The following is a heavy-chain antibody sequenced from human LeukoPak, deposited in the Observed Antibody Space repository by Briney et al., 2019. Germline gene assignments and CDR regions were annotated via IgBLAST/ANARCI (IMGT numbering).Heavy chain of an antibody. CDR1: GGSISSYY. Sequence: SETLSLTCTVSGGSISSYYWSWIRQPPGKGLEWIGYIYYSGSTNYNPSLKSRVTISVDTSKNQFSLKLSSVTAADTAVYYCARSRGFGRFGESVNYHWFDPWGQGTLVTVSS. J-gene: IGHJ5*02. CDR2: IYYSGST. D-gene: IGHD3-10*01. V-gene: IGHV4-59*01. CDR3: ARSRGFGRFGESVNYHWFDP.